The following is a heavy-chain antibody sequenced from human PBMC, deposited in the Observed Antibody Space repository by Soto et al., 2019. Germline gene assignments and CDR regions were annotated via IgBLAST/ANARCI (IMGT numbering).Heavy chain of an antibody. CDR3: AKVKKYDLILGVGMDV. J-gene: IGHJ6*02. D-gene: IGHD1-1*01. Sequence: HPGGSLRLSCAASGFTFSSYAMSWVRQAPGKGLEWVSAISGSGGSTYYADSVKGRFTISRDNSKNTLYLQMNSLRAEDTAVYYCAKVKKYDLILGVGMDVWGQGTTVTVSS. V-gene: IGHV3-23*01. CDR2: ISGSGGST. CDR1: GFTFSSYA.